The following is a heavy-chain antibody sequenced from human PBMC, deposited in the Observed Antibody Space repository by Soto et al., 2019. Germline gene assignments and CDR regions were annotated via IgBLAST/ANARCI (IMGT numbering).Heavy chain of an antibody. J-gene: IGHJ5*02. CDR2: INPNSGGT. CDR1: GYTFTGYY. CDR3: ARGEGGGGHSYAEKGGDNWFDP. V-gene: IGHV1-2*04. D-gene: IGHD5-18*01. Sequence: QVQLVQSGAEVKKPGASVKVSCKASGYTFTGYYMHWVRQAPGQGLEWMGWINPNSGGTNYAQKFQGWITMTRDTSSGTAYKEQSRLRSDGMDVYYWARGEGGGGHSYAEKGGDNWFDPWGQGTLVTVSS.